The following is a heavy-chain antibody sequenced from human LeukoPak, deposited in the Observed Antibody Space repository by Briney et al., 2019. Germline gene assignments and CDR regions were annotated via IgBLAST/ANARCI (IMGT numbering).Heavy chain of an antibody. CDR1: GYSFISYW. CDR2: IDPSDSYT. CDR3: ARLTNWFDP. J-gene: IGHJ5*02. Sequence: GESLKISCQGSGYSFISYWIGWVRQMPGKGLEWMGRIDPSDSYTNYSPSFQGHVTISADKSISTAYLQWSSLKASDTAMYYRARLTNWFDPWGQGTLVTVSS. V-gene: IGHV5-10-1*01.